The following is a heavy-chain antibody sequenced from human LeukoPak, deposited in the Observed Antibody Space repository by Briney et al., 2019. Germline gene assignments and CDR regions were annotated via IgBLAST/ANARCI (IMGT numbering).Heavy chain of an antibody. J-gene: IGHJ4*02. D-gene: IGHD3-10*01. V-gene: IGHV3-23*01. Sequence: PGGSLRLSCAPSGFTFSSYAMSWVRQAPGKGLEWVSAISGSGGSTYHADSVKGRFTISRDNSKNTLYLQMSSLRAEDTAVYYCAKNYGSGSYYNFDYWGQGALVTVSS. CDR3: AKNYGSGSYYNFDY. CDR2: ISGSGGST. CDR1: GFTFSSYA.